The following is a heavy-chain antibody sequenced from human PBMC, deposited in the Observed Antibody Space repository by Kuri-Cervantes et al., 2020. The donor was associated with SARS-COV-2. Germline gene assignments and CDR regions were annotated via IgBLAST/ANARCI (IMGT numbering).Heavy chain of an antibody. CDR2: IYPGDSDT. CDR1: GYSFTSYW. V-gene: IGHV5-51*01. Sequence: GGSLRLSCKGSGYSFTSYWIGWVRQMPGKGLEWMGIIYPGDSDTRYSPSFQGQVTISADKSISTAYLQWSSLKASDTAMYYCARDPAAAGMGRITDYWGQGTLVTVSS. CDR3: ARDPAAAGMGRITDY. D-gene: IGHD6-13*01. J-gene: IGHJ4*02.